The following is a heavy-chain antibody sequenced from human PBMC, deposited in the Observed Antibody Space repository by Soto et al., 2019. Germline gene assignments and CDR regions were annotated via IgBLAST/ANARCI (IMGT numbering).Heavy chain of an antibody. Sequence: PGGSLRLSCTASGFTFGDYAMRWVRHAPGKGLEWVGFIRSKAYGGTTEYAASVKGRFTISRDDSKSIAYLQMNSLKTEDTAVYYCTRAGDSSASYFDYWGQGTLVTVSS. J-gene: IGHJ4*02. CDR3: TRAGDSSASYFDY. D-gene: IGHD7-27*01. CDR1: GFTFGDYA. V-gene: IGHV3-49*04. CDR2: IRSKAYGGTT.